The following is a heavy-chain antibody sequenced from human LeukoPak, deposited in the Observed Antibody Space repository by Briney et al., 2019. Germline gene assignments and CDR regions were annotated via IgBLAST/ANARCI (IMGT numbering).Heavy chain of an antibody. J-gene: IGHJ4*02. CDR1: GGSISSYY. CDR2: IYYTGST. D-gene: IGHD4-17*01. CDR3: ARSTVTWYYFDY. V-gene: IGHV4-59*01. Sequence: SETLSLTCTVSGGSISSYYWNWIRQPPGKGLEWIGYIYYTGSTNYNPSLKSRVTISVDTSKNQFSLKLSSVTAADTAVYYCARSTVTWYYFDYWGQGTLVTVSS.